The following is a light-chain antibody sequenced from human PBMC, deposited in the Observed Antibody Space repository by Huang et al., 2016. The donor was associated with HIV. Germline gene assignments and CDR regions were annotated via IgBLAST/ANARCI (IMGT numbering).Light chain of an antibody. CDR2: AAS. CDR3: QQSYSVPLT. J-gene: IGKJ4*01. Sequence: DIQMTQSPSSLSASVGDRVTITCRAIQGITNNLNWYQQKPGQAPKLLFYAASSLQSAVPSRFAGSGSGTDFTLTISGLQREDFATYYCQQSYSVPLTFAGGTKVDIK. V-gene: IGKV1-39*01. CDR1: QGITNN.